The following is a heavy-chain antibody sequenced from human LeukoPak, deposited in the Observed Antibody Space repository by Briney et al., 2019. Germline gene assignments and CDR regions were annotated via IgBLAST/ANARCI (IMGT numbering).Heavy chain of an antibody. V-gene: IGHV1-2*02. CDR1: GYTFTGYY. D-gene: IGHD6-13*01. CDR2: INPSSGGT. CDR3: ARRSSWYYFDY. J-gene: IGHJ4*02. Sequence: GASVKVSCKASGYTFTGYYMHWVRQAPAQGLEWMGWINPSSGGTNYAQKFQGRVTMTRDTSISTAYMELSRLISDDTAVYYCARRSSWYYFDYWGQGTLVTVSS.